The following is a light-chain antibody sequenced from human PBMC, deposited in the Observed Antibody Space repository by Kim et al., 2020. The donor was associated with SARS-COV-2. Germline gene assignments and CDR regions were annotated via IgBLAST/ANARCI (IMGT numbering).Light chain of an antibody. J-gene: IGLJ1*01. CDR2: DDR. CDR3: YLTDGSGNHYV. CDR1: ALPKKY. V-gene: IGLV3-10*01. Sequence: SPVRTASITFSGDALPKKYAYWYHENPAHAPVLVNYDDRKRPTGIPERFYGSSSGTMATLTISGAHVEDDAVFYCYLTDGSGNHYVFRTGTKVTVL.